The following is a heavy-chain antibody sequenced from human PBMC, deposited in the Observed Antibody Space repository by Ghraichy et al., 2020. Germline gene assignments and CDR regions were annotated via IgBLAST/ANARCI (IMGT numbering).Heavy chain of an antibody. V-gene: IGHV3-7*01. D-gene: IGHD2-15*01. CDR1: GFTFYTYW. Sequence: GESLNISCAASGFTFYTYWMTWVRQAPGKGLEWVANINQGGSETKYVDSVKGRFTISRDNAKNSLSLQMNSLSAEDTAVYYCARLSCSGYNCYSAFDYWGQGTLVTVSS. J-gene: IGHJ4*02. CDR2: INQGGSET. CDR3: ARLSCSGYNCYSAFDY.